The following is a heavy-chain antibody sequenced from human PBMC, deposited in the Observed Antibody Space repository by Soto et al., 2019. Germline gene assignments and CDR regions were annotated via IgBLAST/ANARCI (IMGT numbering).Heavy chain of an antibody. CDR1: GYTFTSYG. Sequence: QVQLVQSGAEVKKPGASVKVSCKASGYTFTSYGISWVRQAPGQGLEWMGWISAYNGNTNYAQKLQGRVTMTTDTYTRTAYMELRSLRSDDTAVYYCARPYCSSTSCYNGMDAFAIWGQGTMVTVSS. J-gene: IGHJ3*02. V-gene: IGHV1-18*01. CDR3: ARPYCSSTSCYNGMDAFAI. CDR2: ISAYNGNT. D-gene: IGHD2-2*02.